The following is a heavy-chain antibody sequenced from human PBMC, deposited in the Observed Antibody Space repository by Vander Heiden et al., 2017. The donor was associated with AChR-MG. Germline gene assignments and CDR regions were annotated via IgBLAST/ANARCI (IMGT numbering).Heavy chain of an antibody. D-gene: IGHD5-18*01. Sequence: EVQMVECGGGLIQPGGSLTLSCPASGCTVGGNYMSWLRPAPGKGLEWVSVSYMGGSTYYADSVKGRFTISRDNSKNTLYLQMNSLRAEDTAVYYCARALGYSYGYSWYYYMDVWGKGTTVTVSS. CDR2: SYMGGST. CDR3: ARALGYSYGYSWYYYMDV. V-gene: IGHV3-53*01. CDR1: GCTVGGNY. J-gene: IGHJ6*03.